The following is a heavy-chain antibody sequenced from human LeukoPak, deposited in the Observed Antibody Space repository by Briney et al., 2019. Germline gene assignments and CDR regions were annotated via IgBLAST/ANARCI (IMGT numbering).Heavy chain of an antibody. Sequence: GASVRVSCKASGGTFSIYAISWVRQAPGQGLEWMGGIIPIFGTANYAQKFQGRVTITADESTSTAYMELSSLRSDDTAVYYCARGATADNWFDPWGQGTLVTVSS. CDR2: IIPIFGTA. D-gene: IGHD1-1*01. V-gene: IGHV1-69*13. J-gene: IGHJ5*02. CDR3: ARGATADNWFDP. CDR1: GGTFSIYA.